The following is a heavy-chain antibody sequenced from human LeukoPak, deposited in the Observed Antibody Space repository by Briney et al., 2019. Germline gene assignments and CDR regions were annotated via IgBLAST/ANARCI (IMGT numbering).Heavy chain of an antibody. Sequence: SETLSLTCTVSGGSISSSSYYWGWIRQPPGKGLEWIGSIYYSGSTYYNPSLKSRVTISVDTSKNQFSLKLSSVTAADTAVYYCASGRQQLAHYGMDVWGQGTTVTVSS. V-gene: IGHV4-39*07. J-gene: IGHJ6*02. CDR2: IYYSGST. D-gene: IGHD6-13*01. CDR1: GGSISSSSYY. CDR3: ASGRQQLAHYGMDV.